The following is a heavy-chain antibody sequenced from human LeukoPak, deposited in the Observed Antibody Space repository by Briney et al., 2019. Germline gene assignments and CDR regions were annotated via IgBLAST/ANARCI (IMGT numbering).Heavy chain of an antibody. CDR1: GYTFTSYG. D-gene: IGHD2-15*01. V-gene: IGHV1-18*01. J-gene: IGHJ4*02. CDR3: ARAPGYCSGGSCYFYYFDY. CDR2: ISAYNGNT. Sequence: GASVKVSCKASGYTFTSYGISWVRQAPGQGLEWMGWISAYNGNTNYAQKLQGRVTMTTDTSTSTAYMELRSLRSDDTAVYYCARAPGYCSGGSCYFYYFDYWGQGTLVTVSS.